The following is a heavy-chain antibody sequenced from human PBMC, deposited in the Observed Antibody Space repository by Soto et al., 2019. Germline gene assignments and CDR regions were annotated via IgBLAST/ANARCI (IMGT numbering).Heavy chain of an antibody. V-gene: IGHV1-2*02. CDR2: INPNSGGT. Sequence: QVQLVQSGAEVKKPGASVKVSCKASGYTFTGYYMHWVRQAPGQGLEWMGWINPNSGGTNYAQKFQGRVTITRDTSISTAYMELSRLRSDDTAVYYCARGITIFGVVIPSNWFDPWGQGTLVTVSS. J-gene: IGHJ5*02. CDR1: GYTFTGYY. CDR3: ARGITIFGVVIPSNWFDP. D-gene: IGHD3-3*01.